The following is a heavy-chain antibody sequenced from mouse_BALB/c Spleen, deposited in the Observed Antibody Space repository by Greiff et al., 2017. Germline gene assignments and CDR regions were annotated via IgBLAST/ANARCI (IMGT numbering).Heavy chain of an antibody. Sequence: VQLQQSGPELMKPGASVKISCKASGYSFTSYYMHWVKQSHGKSLEWIGYIDPFNGGTSYNQKFKGKATLTVDKSSSTAYMHLSSLTSEDSAVYYCARSPGSSPYYAMDYWGQGTSVTVSS. D-gene: IGHD1-1*01. CDR2: IDPFNGGT. V-gene: IGHV1S135*01. CDR3: ARSPGSSPYYAMDY. CDR1: GYSFTSYY. J-gene: IGHJ4*01.